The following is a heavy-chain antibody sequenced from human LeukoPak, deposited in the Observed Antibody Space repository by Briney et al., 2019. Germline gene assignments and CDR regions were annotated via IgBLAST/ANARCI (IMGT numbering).Heavy chain of an antibody. V-gene: IGHV1-2*02. CDR1: GYTFTGYY. J-gene: IGHJ4*02. Sequence: WASVKVSCKASGYTFTGYYMHWVRQAPGQGLEWMGWINPNSGGTNYAQKFQGRVTMTRDTSISTAYMELSRLRSDDTAVYYCARDLRGGMVRGVNYWGQGTLVTVSS. CDR2: INPNSGGT. CDR3: ARDLRGGMVRGVNY. D-gene: IGHD3-10*01.